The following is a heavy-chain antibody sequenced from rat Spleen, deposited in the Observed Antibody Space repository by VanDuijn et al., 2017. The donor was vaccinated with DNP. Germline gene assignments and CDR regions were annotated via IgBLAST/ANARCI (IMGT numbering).Heavy chain of an antibody. V-gene: IGHV5-25*01. J-gene: IGHJ2*01. CDR3: ASRPPPTRGPFDY. CDR1: GFTYSNYV. Sequence: EVHLVESGGGLVQPGRSLKLSCAASGFTYSNYVMAWVRQAPTKGLEWVASISTGGGTYYRDSVKGRFTISRDSAESTVYLQMDSLRSEDTATYYCASRPPPTRGPFDYWGQGVLVTVSS. CDR2: ISTGGGT. D-gene: IGHD1-4*01.